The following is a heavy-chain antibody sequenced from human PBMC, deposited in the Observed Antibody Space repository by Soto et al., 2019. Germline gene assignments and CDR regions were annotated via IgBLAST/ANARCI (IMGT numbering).Heavy chain of an antibody. Sequence: SVKVSCKASGVTFSSYAISWVRPAPLQGREWMGGLIPIFGTANYAQKFQGRVTITADEYTSTAYMELRSLRSEDTAVYYCARHRLTHRGFREAPTFDYWGQGTRVTASS. V-gene: IGHV1-69*13. CDR2: LIPIFGTA. CDR1: GVTFSSYA. D-gene: IGHD6-25*01. J-gene: IGHJ4*02. CDR3: ARHRLTHRGFREAPTFDY.